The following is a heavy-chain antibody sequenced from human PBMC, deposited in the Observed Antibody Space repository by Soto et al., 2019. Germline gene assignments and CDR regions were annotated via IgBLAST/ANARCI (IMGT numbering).Heavy chain of an antibody. CDR1: GFTFSGSA. CDR2: IRSKANSYAT. CDR3: TSTPQYDSSGDYLNPVDY. V-gene: IGHV3-73*02. D-gene: IGHD3-22*01. J-gene: IGHJ4*02. Sequence: EVQLVESGGGLVQPGGSLKLSCAASGFTFSGSAMHWVRQASGKGLEWVGRIRSKANSYATAYAASVKDRFTITRDDSNNTAYLEMNMLKSEDTAVYYCTSTPQYDSSGDYLNPVDYWGQGTLVTVSS.